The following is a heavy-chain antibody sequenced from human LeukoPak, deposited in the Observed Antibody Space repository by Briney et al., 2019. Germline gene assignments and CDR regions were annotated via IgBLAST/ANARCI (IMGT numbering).Heavy chain of an antibody. CDR2: IIPILGIA. CDR3: ASWSPGHFDY. V-gene: IGHV1-69*02. CDR1: GGTFSSYT. J-gene: IGHJ4*02. Sequence: VEASYKASGGTFSSYTISWVRQAPGHRGRWMGRIIPILGIADYAQKLQGRVTITPAKYTSPAYLYLSSLRAEDTAAYYCASWSPGHFDYWGQGTLVTVSS.